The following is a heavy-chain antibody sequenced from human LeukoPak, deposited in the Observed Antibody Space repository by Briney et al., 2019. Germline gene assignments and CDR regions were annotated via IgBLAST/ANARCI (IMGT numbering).Heavy chain of an antibody. J-gene: IGHJ4*02. CDR1: GYTFTGYY. CDR2: INPNSGGT. V-gene: IGHV1-2*02. Sequence: ASVKVSCKASGYTFTGYYMHWVRQAPGQGLEWMGWINPNSGGTNYAQKFQGRVTMTRDTSISTAYMELSRLRSDDTAVYYCARDMDIVATPDYWGQGTLVTVSS. D-gene: IGHD5-12*01. CDR3: ARDMDIVATPDY.